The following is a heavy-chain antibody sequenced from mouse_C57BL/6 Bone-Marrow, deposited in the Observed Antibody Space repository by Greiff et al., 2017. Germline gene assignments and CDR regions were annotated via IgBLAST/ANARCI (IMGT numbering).Heavy chain of an antibody. CDR3: ARFYLYYAMDY. J-gene: IGHJ4*01. Sequence: VHVKQSGPVLVKPGASVKMSCKASGYTFTDYYMNWVKQSHGKSLEWIGVINPYNGGTSYNQKFKGKATLTVDKSSSTAYMELNSLTSEDSAVYYCARFYLYYAMDYWGQGTSVTVSS. D-gene: IGHD5-1*01. CDR2: INPYNGGT. V-gene: IGHV1-19*01. CDR1: GYTFTDYY.